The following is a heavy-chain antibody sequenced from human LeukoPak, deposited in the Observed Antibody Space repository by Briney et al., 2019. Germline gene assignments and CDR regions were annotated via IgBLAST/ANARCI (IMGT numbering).Heavy chain of an antibody. CDR2: ISSSSGTI. D-gene: IGHD2-15*01. J-gene: IGHJ4*02. V-gene: IGHV3-48*01. CDR1: GFTFSTYS. Sequence: QAGGSLRLSCAASGFTFSTYSMIWVRQAPGKGLEWVSYISSSSGTIYYADSVKGRFTISKDNSKNTLYLQMNGLRTEDTAVYYCAKGSGGGRPYYFASWGRGTLVTVSS. CDR3: AKGSGGGRPYYFAS.